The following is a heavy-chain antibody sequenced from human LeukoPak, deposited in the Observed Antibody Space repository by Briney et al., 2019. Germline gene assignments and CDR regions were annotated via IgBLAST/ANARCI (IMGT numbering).Heavy chain of an antibody. J-gene: IGHJ6*02. D-gene: IGHD3-10*01. CDR1: GFTFSSYA. Sequence: GGSLRLSCAASGFTFSSYAMSWVRQAPGKGLEWVSAISGSGGSTYYADSVKGRFTISRDNSKNTLYLQMNSLRAEDTAVYYCAKYRGPRPTSYGMDVWGQGTTVTVSS. V-gene: IGHV3-23*01. CDR3: AKYRGPRPTSYGMDV. CDR2: ISGSGGST.